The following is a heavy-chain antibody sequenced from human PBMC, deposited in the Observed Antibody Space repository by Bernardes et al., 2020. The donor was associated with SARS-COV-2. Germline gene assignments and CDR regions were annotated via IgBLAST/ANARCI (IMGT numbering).Heavy chain of an antibody. Sequence: SVKVSCEASGYTLTSYVIIWVRQTPGQGIEWMGWISAYNGNTNYAQKLQGRVTMTTDTSTSTAYMGLRSLRSDDTAVYYCARLRDIVVVVAAEHDYWCQGTLVTVSS. D-gene: IGHD2-15*01. J-gene: IGHJ4*02. CDR1: GYTLTSYV. V-gene: IGHV1-18*01. CDR3: ARLRDIVVVVAAEHDY. CDR2: ISAYNGNT.